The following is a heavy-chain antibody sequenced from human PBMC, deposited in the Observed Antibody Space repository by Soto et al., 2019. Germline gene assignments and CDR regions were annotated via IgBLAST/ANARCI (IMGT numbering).Heavy chain of an antibody. CDR3: ARDLVKWLPQKAYYYYYGMDV. CDR2: IIPIFGTA. J-gene: IGHJ6*02. D-gene: IGHD3-22*01. CDR1: GGTFSSYA. Sequence: SVKVSCKASGGTFSSYAISWVRQAPGQGLEWMGGIIPIFGTANYAQKFQGRVTITAGESTSTAYMELSSLRSEDTAVYYCARDLVKWLPQKAYYYYYGMDVWGQGTTVTVSS. V-gene: IGHV1-69*13.